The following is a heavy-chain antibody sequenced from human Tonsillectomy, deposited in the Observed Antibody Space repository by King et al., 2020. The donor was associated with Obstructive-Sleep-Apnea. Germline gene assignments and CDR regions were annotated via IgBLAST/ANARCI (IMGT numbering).Heavy chain of an antibody. CDR3: ARGMITGSPFDY. Sequence: LQLQESGSGLVKPSQTLSLTCAVSGGSISSGAYSWSWIRQPPGKGLEWIGYIYHSGSTYYNPSLKSRVTISVDRSKNQFSLKLSSVTAADTAVYYCARGMITGSPFDYWGQGTLVTVSS. CDR1: GGSISSGAYS. D-gene: IGHD1-20*01. CDR2: IYHSGST. J-gene: IGHJ4*02. V-gene: IGHV4-30-2*01.